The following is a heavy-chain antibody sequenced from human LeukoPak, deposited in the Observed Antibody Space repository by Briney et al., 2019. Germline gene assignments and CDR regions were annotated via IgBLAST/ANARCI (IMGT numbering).Heavy chain of an antibody. D-gene: IGHD5-18*01. CDR1: GFTFSSYS. Sequence: SGGSLRLSCAASGFTFSSYSMNWVRQAPGKGLEWVSSISSSSSYIYYADSVKGRFTISRDNAKNSLYLQMNSLRAEDTAVYYCARDPSTWIQLWNGDDYWGQGTLVTVSS. CDR3: ARDPSTWIQLWNGDDY. CDR2: ISSSSSYI. V-gene: IGHV3-21*01. J-gene: IGHJ4*02.